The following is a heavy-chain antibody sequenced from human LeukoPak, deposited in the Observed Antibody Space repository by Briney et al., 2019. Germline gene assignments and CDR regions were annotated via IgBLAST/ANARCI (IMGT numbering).Heavy chain of an antibody. J-gene: IGHJ4*02. CDR3: ATSSGGYGDYGFDY. Sequence: GGSLRLSCAASGFTVSSNHMSWVRQAPGKGLEWVSIIYSAGSTYYADSVKGRFTISRDNSKNTLYLQMNSLRAEDTAVYYCATSSGGYGDYGFDYWGQGTRVSVSS. CDR2: IYSAGST. V-gene: IGHV3-53*01. CDR1: GFTVSSNH. D-gene: IGHD4-17*01.